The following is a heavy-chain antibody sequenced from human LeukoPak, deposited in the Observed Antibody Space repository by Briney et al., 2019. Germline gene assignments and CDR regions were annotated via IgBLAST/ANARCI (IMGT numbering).Heavy chain of an antibody. CDR3: ARVGTWIQLWYSSSYLDY. CDR1: GGSFSGYY. D-gene: IGHD5-18*01. J-gene: IGHJ4*02. CDR2: INHSGST. V-gene: IGHV4-34*01. Sequence: SETLSLTCAVYGGSFSGYYWSWIRQPPGKGLEWIGEINHSGSTNYNPSLKSRVTISVDTSKNQFSLKLSSVTAADTAVYYCARVGTWIQLWYSSSYLDYWGQGTLVTVSS.